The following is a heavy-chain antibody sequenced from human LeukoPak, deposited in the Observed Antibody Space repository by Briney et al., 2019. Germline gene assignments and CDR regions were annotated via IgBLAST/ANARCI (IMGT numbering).Heavy chain of an antibody. J-gene: IGHJ3*02. CDR2: INQGATHI. CDR3: ARQETSSYNGAFDI. D-gene: IGHD1-26*01. Sequence: GGSLRLSCAASGFTFSTSAMNWVRQAPGKGLEWVSSINQGATHIYYADSVRGRFTISRDNAKNSLYLQMSSLRAEDTAVYHCARQETSSYNGAFDIWGQGTMVTVSS. CDR1: GFTFSTSA. V-gene: IGHV3-21*01.